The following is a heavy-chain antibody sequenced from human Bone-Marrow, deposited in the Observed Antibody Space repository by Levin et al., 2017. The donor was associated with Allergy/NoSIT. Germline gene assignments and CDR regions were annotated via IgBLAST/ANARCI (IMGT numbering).Heavy chain of an antibody. J-gene: IGHJ5*02. CDR1: GGSFSGYY. CDR2: INHSGST. Sequence: SETLSLTCAVYGGSFSGYYWSWIRQPPGKGLEWIGEINHSGSTNYNPSLKSRVTISVDTSKNQFSLKLSSVTAADTAVYYCARGEEIIFGRNNWFDPWGQGTLVTVSS. CDR3: ARGEEIIFGRNNWFDP. V-gene: IGHV4-34*01. D-gene: IGHD3-10*01.